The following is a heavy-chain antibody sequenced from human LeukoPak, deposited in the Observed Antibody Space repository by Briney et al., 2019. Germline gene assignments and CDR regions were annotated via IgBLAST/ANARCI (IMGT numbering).Heavy chain of an antibody. Sequence: ASVKVSCKVSGYTLTELSMHWVRQAPGKGLEGMGGFDPEDGETIYAQKFQGRVTMTEDTSTDTAYMELSSLRSEDTAVYYCATGRRTKVGATTIDYWGQGTLVTVSS. V-gene: IGHV1-24*01. CDR2: FDPEDGET. CDR1: GYTLTELS. J-gene: IGHJ4*02. CDR3: ATGRRTKVGATTIDY. D-gene: IGHD1-26*01.